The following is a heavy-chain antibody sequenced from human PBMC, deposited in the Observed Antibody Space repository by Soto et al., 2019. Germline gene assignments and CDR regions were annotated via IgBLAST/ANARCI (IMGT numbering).Heavy chain of an antibody. V-gene: IGHV1-18*01. D-gene: IGHD1-20*01. CDR3: ARDLFNWNDGGIGYFDY. CDR1: GYTFTSYS. J-gene: IGHJ4*02. Sequence: GASVKVSCKASGYTFTSYSISWVRQAPGQGLEWMGWISAYNGNTNYAQKLQGRVTMTTDTSTNTAYMELRSLRSDDTAVYYCARDLFNWNDGGIGYFDYWGKGTLVPVSS. CDR2: ISAYNGNT.